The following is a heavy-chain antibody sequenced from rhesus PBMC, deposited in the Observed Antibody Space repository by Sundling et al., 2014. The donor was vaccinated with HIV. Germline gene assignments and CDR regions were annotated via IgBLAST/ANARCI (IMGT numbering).Heavy chain of an antibody. V-gene: IGHV4S9*01. CDR2: FFGSIGST. Sequence: QVQVQESGPGLVKPSETLSLTCAVSSGSISDYYYWNWVRQPPGKGLEWIGRFFGSIGSTYYNPSLTSRVAISADTSKNQFSLKLRSVTAADTAVYYCAIQYKYGLDSWGQGVVVTVSS. CDR3: AIQYKYGLDS. J-gene: IGHJ6*01. D-gene: IGHD3-3*01. CDR1: SGSISDYYY.